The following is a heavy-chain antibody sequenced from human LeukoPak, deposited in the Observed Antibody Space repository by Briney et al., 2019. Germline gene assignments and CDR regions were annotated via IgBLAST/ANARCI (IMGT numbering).Heavy chain of an antibody. J-gene: IGHJ4*02. CDR1: GYSFTSYW. D-gene: IGHD6-13*01. CDR3: ARVLSSSWYYFDY. Sequence: GESLKISCKGSGYSFTSYWIGWVRQMPGKGPEWMGIIYPGDSDTRYSPSFQGQVTISADKSISTAYLQWSSLKASDTAMYYCARVLSSSWYYFDYWGQGTLVTVSS. CDR2: IYPGDSDT. V-gene: IGHV5-51*01.